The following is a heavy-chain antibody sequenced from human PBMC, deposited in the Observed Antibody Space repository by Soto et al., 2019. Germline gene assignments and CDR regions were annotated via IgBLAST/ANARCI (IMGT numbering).Heavy chain of an antibody. V-gene: IGHV3-30*18. J-gene: IGHJ6*02. D-gene: IGHD3-10*01. CDR3: AKVVWFGEPSYGMDV. CDR2: ISYDGSNK. Sequence: GGSLRLSCAASGFTFSSYGMHWVRQAPGKGLEWVAVISYDGSNKYYADSVKGRFTISRDNSKNTLYLQMNSLGAEDTAVYYCAKVVWFGEPSYGMDVWGQGTTVTVSS. CDR1: GFTFSSYG.